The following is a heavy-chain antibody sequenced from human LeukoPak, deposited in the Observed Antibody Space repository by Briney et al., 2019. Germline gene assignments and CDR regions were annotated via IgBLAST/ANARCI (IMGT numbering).Heavy chain of an antibody. D-gene: IGHD3-22*01. J-gene: IGHJ4*02. Sequence: GGSLRLSCAASGFTFSSYAMSWVRQAPGKGLEWVSAISGSGGSTYYADSVKGRFTISRDNPKNTLYLQMNSLRAEDTAVYYCAKGGHSVIVVKIDYWGQGTLVTVSS. CDR2: ISGSGGST. V-gene: IGHV3-23*01. CDR1: GFTFSSYA. CDR3: AKGGHSVIVVKIDY.